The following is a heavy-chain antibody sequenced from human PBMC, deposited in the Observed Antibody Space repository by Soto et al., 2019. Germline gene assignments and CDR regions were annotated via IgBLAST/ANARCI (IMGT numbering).Heavy chain of an antibody. J-gene: IGHJ5*02. D-gene: IGHD2-2*01. Sequence: PSETLSLTCAVSGYFISSGYYWGWIRQPPGKGLEWIGSMFHSGSTHYNPSLKSRVTISVDTSKNHFSLRLSSVTASDTAVYYCARGHILVVPTVGWFDHWGQGTLVTVSS. CDR1: GYFISSGYY. CDR3: ARGHILVVPTVGWFDH. V-gene: IGHV4-38-2*01. CDR2: MFHSGST.